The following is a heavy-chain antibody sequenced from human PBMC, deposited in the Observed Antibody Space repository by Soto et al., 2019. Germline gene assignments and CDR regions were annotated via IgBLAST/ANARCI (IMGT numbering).Heavy chain of an antibody. CDR3: ARARDMDV. V-gene: IGHV1-69*04. Sequence: SVKVSCKASGGTFSSYAISWVRQAPGQGLEWMGIIIPSVGTTTYAQSFQDRVTITTDTSTSTVYIELSSLKSEDTAVYYCARARDMDVWGQGTTVTVS. CDR1: GGTFSSYA. CDR2: IIPSVGTT. J-gene: IGHJ6*02.